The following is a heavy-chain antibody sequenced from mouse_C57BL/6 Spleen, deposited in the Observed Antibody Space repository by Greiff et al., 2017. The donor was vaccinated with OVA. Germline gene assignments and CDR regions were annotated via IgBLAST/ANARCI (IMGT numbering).Heavy chain of an antibody. D-gene: IGHD3-2*02. V-gene: IGHV1-69*01. CDR3: ARRQLRYYCDY. J-gene: IGHJ2*01. CDR2: IDPSDSYT. Sequence: QVQLQQPGAELVMPGASVKLSCKASGYTFTSYWMHWVKQRPGQGLEWIGEIDPSDSYTNYNQKFKGKSTLTVDKSSSTAYMQLSSLTSEDSAVYYCARRQLRYYCDYWGQGTTLTVSS. CDR1: GYTFTSYW.